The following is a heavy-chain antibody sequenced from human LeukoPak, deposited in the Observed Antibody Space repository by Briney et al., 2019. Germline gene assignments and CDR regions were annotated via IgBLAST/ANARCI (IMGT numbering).Heavy chain of an antibody. J-gene: IGHJ4*02. CDR3: ARVSRDSGNYYTFLDY. CDR2: INYPGTT. V-gene: IGHV4-39*07. CDR1: GGPISSGDYY. D-gene: IGHD1-26*01. Sequence: SETLSLTCTVSGGPISSGDYYWGWIRQPPGMGPEWIGSINYPGTTYYNPSLQSRVAISVDTSKNQFSLPLTSVTATDTAVYYCARVSRDSGNYYTFLDYWGQGTLVTVSS.